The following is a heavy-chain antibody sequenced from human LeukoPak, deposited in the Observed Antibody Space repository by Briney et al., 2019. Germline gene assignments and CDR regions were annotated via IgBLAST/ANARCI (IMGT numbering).Heavy chain of an antibody. CDR1: GFNFNDYW. Sequence: GGSLRLSCAASGFNFNDYWMTWVRQPPGKGLQWVARISQDGTETLYADSVKGRFTLSKNNADKSLYLQMNSLTTEDTAVYYCVRLWEFDYWGQGTLVTVSS. J-gene: IGHJ4*02. CDR3: VRLWEFDY. D-gene: IGHD1-26*01. CDR2: ISQDGTET. V-gene: IGHV3-7*01.